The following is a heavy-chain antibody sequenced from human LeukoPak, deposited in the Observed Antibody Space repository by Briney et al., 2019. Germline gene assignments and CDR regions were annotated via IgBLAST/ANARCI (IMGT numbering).Heavy chain of an antibody. J-gene: IGHJ6*03. Sequence: SETLSLTCAVYGGSFSGYYWSWIRQPPGKGLEWIGEINHSGSTNYNPSLKSRVTISVDTSKNQFSLKLTSVTAADTALYYCARVVASTNMDVWGKGTTVTVSS. CDR1: GGSFSGYY. V-gene: IGHV4-34*01. D-gene: IGHD3-3*02. CDR3: ARVVASTNMDV. CDR2: INHSGST.